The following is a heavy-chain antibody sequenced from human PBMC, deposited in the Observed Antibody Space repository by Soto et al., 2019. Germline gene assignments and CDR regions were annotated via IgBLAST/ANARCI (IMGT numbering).Heavy chain of an antibody. V-gene: IGHV4-31*03. D-gene: IGHD3-3*01. CDR2: IDGSGYT. Sequence: SETLSLTCTVSGGSISTGGYYWSWIRQYPGKGLEWLGYIDGSGYTFYNPSLQSRLTLSMDASKNQFSLKLSSATAADTAVYFCARKQAGFFYGIDYWGQGTLVTVSS. J-gene: IGHJ4*02. CDR1: GGSISTGGYY. CDR3: ARKQAGFFYGIDY.